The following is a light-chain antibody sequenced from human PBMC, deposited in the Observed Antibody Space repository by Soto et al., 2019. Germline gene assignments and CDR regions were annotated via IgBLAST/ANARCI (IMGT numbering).Light chain of an antibody. Sequence: DIQMTQSPSTLSASVGDRVTITCRVSQIIDNWLAWYQQKPGKVPNLLIYKASTLQSGVPSRFRGSGSGTEFTLTISTLQPDDFATYYCQQYKNYRTFCPGTKVDIK. J-gene: IGKJ1*01. V-gene: IGKV1-5*03. CDR3: QQYKNYRT. CDR1: QIIDNW. CDR2: KAS.